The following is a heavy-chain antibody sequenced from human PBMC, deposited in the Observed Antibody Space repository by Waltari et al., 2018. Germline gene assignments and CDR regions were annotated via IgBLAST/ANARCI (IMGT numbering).Heavy chain of an antibody. J-gene: IGHJ6*03. Sequence: QVQLVQSGAEVKKPGSSVKVSCKASGGTFSSYAISWVRQAPGQGLEWMGGIIPIFGTANYAQKFQGRVTITADKSTSTAYMELSSLRSEDTAVYYCARGGRGAMVESTSLGYYYYMDVWGKGTTVTVSS. CDR1: GGTFSSYA. D-gene: IGHD5-18*01. V-gene: IGHV1-69*14. CDR3: ARGGRGAMVESTSLGYYYYMDV. CDR2: IIPIFGTA.